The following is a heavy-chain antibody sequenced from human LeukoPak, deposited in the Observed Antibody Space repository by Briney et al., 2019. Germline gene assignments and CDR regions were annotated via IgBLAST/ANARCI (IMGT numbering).Heavy chain of an antibody. CDR1: GGSISSYY. V-gene: IGHV4-59*01. J-gene: IGHJ4*02. CDR2: IYYSGST. CDR3: ARDEDSSGYWNY. D-gene: IGHD3-22*01. Sequence: SETLSLTCTVSGGSISSYYWSWIRQPPGKGLEWIGYIYYSGSTNYNPSLKSRVTISEDTSKNQFSLKLSSVTAADTAVYYCARDEDSSGYWNYWGQGTLVTVSS.